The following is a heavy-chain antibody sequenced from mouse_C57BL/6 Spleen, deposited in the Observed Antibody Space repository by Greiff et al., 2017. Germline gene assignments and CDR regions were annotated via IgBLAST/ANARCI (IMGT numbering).Heavy chain of an antibody. CDR2: INPSTGGT. Sequence: VQLQQSGPELVKPGASVKISCKASGYSFTGYYMNWVKQSPEKSLEWIGEINPSTGGTTYNQKFKAKATLTVDKSSSTAYMQLKSLTSEDSAVXYCSRFDGYYVYYFDYWGQGTTLTVSS. V-gene: IGHV1-42*01. D-gene: IGHD2-3*01. CDR3: SRFDGYYVYYFDY. J-gene: IGHJ2*01. CDR1: GYSFTGYY.